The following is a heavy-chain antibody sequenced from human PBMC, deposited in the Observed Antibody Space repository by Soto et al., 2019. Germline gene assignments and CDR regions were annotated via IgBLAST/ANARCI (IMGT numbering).Heavy chain of an antibody. CDR1: GGTFSSYA. Sequence: WASVKVSCKASGGTFSSYAISWVRQAPGQGLEWMGGIIPIFGTANYAQKFQGRVTITADESTSTAYMELSSLRSEDTAVYYCARDSPPDWNDGVYYYYGMDVWGQGTTVTVSS. V-gene: IGHV1-69*13. J-gene: IGHJ6*02. CDR2: IIPIFGTA. D-gene: IGHD1-1*01. CDR3: ARDSPPDWNDGVYYYYGMDV.